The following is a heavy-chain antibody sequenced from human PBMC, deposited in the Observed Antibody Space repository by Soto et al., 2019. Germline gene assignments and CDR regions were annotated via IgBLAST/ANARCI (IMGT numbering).Heavy chain of an antibody. Sequence: GGSLRLSCAASGFTVSSNYMSWVRQAPGKGLEWVSVIYSGGSTYYADSVKGRFTISRDNSKNTLYLQMNSLRAEDTAVYYCARDPLWFGELLSTTGGMDGWGKGTTVTV. CDR2: IYSGGST. J-gene: IGHJ6*04. D-gene: IGHD3-10*01. CDR3: ARDPLWFGELLSTTGGMDG. CDR1: GFTVSSNY. V-gene: IGHV3-53*01.